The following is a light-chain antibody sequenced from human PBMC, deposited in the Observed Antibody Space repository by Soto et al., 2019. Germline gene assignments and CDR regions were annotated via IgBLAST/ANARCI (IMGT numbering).Light chain of an antibody. CDR1: QGISNY. V-gene: IGKV1-27*01. CDR3: HNYNTHPST. CDR2: ASS. Sequence: DIQMTQSPSSLSASVGDRVTITGRASQGISNYLACSQQKPGQVPKLLIYASSTLQSVVPSRFSCSGSGTYCPLTISSLKTEDVATYYCHNYNTHPSTLGQGTKVEIK. J-gene: IGKJ1*01.